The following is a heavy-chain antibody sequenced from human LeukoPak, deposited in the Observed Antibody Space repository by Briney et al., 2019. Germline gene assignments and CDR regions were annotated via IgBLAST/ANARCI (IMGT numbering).Heavy chain of an antibody. CDR3: ARDTVDGSGYYYYYMDV. J-gene: IGHJ6*03. CDR2: INPNSGGS. V-gene: IGHV1-2*02. Sequence: ASAKVSCKTSGYTFNAYYMHWVRQAPGQGLEWMGWINPNSGGSNYAQKFQGRVTMTRDTSISTAYMELSRLRSDDTAVYYCARDTVDGSGYYYYYMDVWGKGTTVTVSS. CDR1: GYTFNAYY. D-gene: IGHD3-10*01.